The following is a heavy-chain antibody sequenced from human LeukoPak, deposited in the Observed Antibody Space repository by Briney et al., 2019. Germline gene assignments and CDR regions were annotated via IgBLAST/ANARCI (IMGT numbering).Heavy chain of an antibody. CDR2: IYYSGST. J-gene: IGHJ5*02. CDR3: ARLGGRYFDGRNWFDP. CDR1: GGSISSYY. V-gene: IGHV4-59*08. D-gene: IGHD3-9*01. Sequence: SGTLSLTCTVSGGSISSYYWSWIRQPPGKGLEWIGYIYYSGSTNYNPSLKSRVTISVDTSKNQFSLKLSSVTAADTAVYYCARLGGRYFDGRNWFDPWGQGTLVTVSS.